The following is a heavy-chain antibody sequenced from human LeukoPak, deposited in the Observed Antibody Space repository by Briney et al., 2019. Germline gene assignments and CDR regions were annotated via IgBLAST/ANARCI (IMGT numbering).Heavy chain of an antibody. CDR1: GGSISSGDHY. V-gene: IGHV4-31*03. Sequence: SETLSLTCTVSGGSISSGDHYWSWIRQHPGKGLEWIGYIYYSGSTSYNPSLKSRVSISFDTSKNQFSLKLTSVTAADTAVYYCAREMDYYDSGGYYLQWFDPWGQGTLVTVSS. CDR3: AREMDYYDSGGYYLQWFDP. J-gene: IGHJ5*02. CDR2: IYYSGST. D-gene: IGHD3-22*01.